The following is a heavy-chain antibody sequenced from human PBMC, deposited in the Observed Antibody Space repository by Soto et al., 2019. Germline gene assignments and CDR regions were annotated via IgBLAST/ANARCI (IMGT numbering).Heavy chain of an antibody. CDR2: IYHSGST. CDR1: GGSISSGGYF. V-gene: IGHV4-30-2*01. Sequence: PSETLSLTCAVSGGSISSGGYFWSWIRQPPGKGLEWIGYIYHSGSTYYNPSLKSRVTISVDRSKNQFSLKLSSVTAADTAVYYCVRVPGPWGQGTLVTVSS. CDR3: VRVPGP. J-gene: IGHJ5*02.